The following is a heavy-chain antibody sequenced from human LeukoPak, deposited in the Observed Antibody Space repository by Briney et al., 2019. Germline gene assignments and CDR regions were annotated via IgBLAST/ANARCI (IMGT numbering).Heavy chain of an antibody. CDR1: GGSISSSNYY. CDR3: ARHATPYYGMDV. J-gene: IGHJ6*02. D-gene: IGHD2-15*01. Sequence: SETLSLTCTVSGGSISSSNYYWGWIRQPPGKGLEWIGSIYYSGSTYYNLSLKSRVTISVDTSKNQFSLKLSSVTAADTAVYYCARHATPYYGMDVWGQGTTVTASS. CDR2: IYYSGST. V-gene: IGHV4-39*01.